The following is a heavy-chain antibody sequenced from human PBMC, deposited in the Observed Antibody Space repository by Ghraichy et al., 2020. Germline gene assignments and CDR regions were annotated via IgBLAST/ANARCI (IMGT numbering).Heavy chain of an antibody. D-gene: IGHD5-18*01. V-gene: IGHV6-1*01. CDR1: GDSVSSNSAA. Sequence: SETLSLTCAISGDSVSSNSAAWNWIRQSPSRGLEWLGRTYYRSKWYNDYAVSVKSRIIISPDTSKNQFSLQLNSVTPEDTAVYYCARALGYRSGQGEDWFDPWGQGTLVTVSS. CDR2: TYYRSKWYN. CDR3: ARALGYRSGQGEDWFDP. J-gene: IGHJ5*02.